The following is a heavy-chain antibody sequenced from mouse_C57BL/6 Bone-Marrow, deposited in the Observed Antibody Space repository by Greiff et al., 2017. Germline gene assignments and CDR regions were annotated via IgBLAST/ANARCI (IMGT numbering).Heavy chain of an antibody. CDR1: GFTFSSYG. Sequence: EVQLVESGGDLVKPGGSLKLSCAASGFTFSSYGMSWVRQTPDKRLEWVATISSGGSYTYYPDSVKGRFTISRDKAKNTLYLQMSSLKSEDTAMYYCARRWLLRTWFAYWGQGTLVTVSA. D-gene: IGHD2-3*01. CDR3: ARRWLLRTWFAY. CDR2: ISSGGSYT. V-gene: IGHV5-6*01. J-gene: IGHJ3*01.